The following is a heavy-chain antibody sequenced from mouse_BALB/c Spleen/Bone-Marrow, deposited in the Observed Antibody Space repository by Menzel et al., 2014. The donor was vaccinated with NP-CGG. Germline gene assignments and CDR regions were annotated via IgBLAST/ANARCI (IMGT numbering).Heavy chain of an antibody. Sequence: VQLQQSGPELEKPGASVKISCKASGYSFTGYNMNWVKQSNGKSLEWIGNIDPYYGGTSYNQKFKGKATLTVDKSSSTAYXXXXSLTSEDSAVYYCATYGYSYWYFDVWGAGTTVTVSS. V-gene: IGHV1-39*01. CDR1: GYSFTGYN. D-gene: IGHD1-1*01. CDR3: ATYGYSYWYFDV. J-gene: IGHJ1*01. CDR2: IDPYYGGT.